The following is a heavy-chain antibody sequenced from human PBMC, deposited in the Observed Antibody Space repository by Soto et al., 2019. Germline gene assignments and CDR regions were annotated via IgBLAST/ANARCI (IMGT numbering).Heavy chain of an antibody. CDR1: GVSFSDDS. J-gene: IGHJ4*02. Sequence: QVQLQQWGAGLLKPSETLSLTCDVYGVSFSDDSWSWFRQPPGKGLEWIGEINHSGSTNYNPSLKSRVTISVDTSKKQLSLKLSSVTAADTAVYYCGGITVADWGQGTLVTVSS. CDR2: INHSGST. D-gene: IGHD6-13*01. V-gene: IGHV4-34*01. CDR3: GGITVAD.